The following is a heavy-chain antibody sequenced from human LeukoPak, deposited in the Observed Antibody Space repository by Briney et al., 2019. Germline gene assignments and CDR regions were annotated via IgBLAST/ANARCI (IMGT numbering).Heavy chain of an antibody. CDR1: GGSISSHY. D-gene: IGHD3-10*01. V-gene: IGHV4-59*11. CDR3: ARGNYGSPY. J-gene: IGHJ4*02. Sequence: SETLSLTCTVSGGSISSHYWSWVRQPPGKGLEYIGYISYTGSTNYNPSLKSRVTISVDTSKNQFSLRLSSVTAADTAVYYCARGNYGSPYWGQGTLDTVSS. CDR2: ISYTGST.